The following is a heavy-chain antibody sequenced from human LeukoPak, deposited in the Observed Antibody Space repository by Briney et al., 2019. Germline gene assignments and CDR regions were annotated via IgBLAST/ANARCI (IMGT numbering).Heavy chain of an antibody. CDR1: GFTFSSYS. CDR2: ISGSGGST. CDR3: AKDPTVTTHYYYYYYMDV. J-gene: IGHJ6*03. V-gene: IGHV3-23*01. D-gene: IGHD4-11*01. Sequence: PGGSLTLSCAASGFTFSSYSMNWVGQAPGKGLEWVSAISGSGGSTYYADSVKGRFTISRDNSKNTLYLQMNSLRAEDTAVYYCAKDPTVTTHYYYYYYMDVWGKGTTVTVSS.